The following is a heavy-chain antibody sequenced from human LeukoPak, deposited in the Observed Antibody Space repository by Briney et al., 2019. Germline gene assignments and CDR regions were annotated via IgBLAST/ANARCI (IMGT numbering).Heavy chain of an antibody. J-gene: IGHJ4*02. Sequence: GGSLRLSCAASGFTLSSYAMSWVRQAPGKGLEWVSAISGSGGSTYYADSVKGRFTISRDNSKNTLYLQMNSLRAEDTAVYYCAKRYCSGGSCYMGFDYWGQGTLVTASS. CDR1: GFTLSSYA. V-gene: IGHV3-23*01. D-gene: IGHD2-15*01. CDR3: AKRYCSGGSCYMGFDY. CDR2: ISGSGGST.